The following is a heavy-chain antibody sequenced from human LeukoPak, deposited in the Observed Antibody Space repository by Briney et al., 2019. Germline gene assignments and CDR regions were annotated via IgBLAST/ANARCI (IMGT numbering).Heavy chain of an antibody. CDR1: GFTFGDYA. V-gene: IGHV3-49*04. Sequence: PGGSLRLSCTASGFTFGDYAMSWVRQAPGKGLEWVGFIRSKAYGGTTEYAASVKGRFTISRDDSKSIAYLQMNSLKTEDTAVYYCTAYCGGDCYLRAFDIWGQGTMVTVSS. D-gene: IGHD2-21*02. J-gene: IGHJ3*02. CDR2: IRSKAYGGTT. CDR3: TAYCGGDCYLRAFDI.